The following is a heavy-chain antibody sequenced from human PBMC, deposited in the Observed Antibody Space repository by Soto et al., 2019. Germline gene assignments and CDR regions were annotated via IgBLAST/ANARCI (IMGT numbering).Heavy chain of an antibody. CDR2: IYYTGSS. CDR1: GVSIKSYY. CDR3: ATTVTPNPRYHLMDV. J-gene: IGHJ6*03. D-gene: IGHD4-17*01. Sequence: SETLSLTCSVSGVSIKSYYWSWIRQSPGKGLEWIGYIYYTGSSSYNPSLKSRVTLSVDTSKNQFSLKLTSVTAADTAVYYCATTVTPNPRYHLMDVWGMGTTVTVSS. V-gene: IGHV4-59*03.